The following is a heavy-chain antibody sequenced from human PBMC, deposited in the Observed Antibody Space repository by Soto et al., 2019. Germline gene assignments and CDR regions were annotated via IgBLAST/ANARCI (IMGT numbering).Heavy chain of an antibody. J-gene: IGHJ4*02. CDR2: LSKDGANE. V-gene: IGHV3-23*01. D-gene: IGHD3-9*01. CDR3: AKDPSTGSADY. Sequence: PRGSLRLSCTASVFIWSNYAMNWVRQAPGKGLEWVSTLSKDGANEHYADSVKGRFTISRDGSKNTLYLQMNSLRAEDTAMYYCAKDPSTGSADYWGQGTQVTVSS. CDR1: VFIWSNYA.